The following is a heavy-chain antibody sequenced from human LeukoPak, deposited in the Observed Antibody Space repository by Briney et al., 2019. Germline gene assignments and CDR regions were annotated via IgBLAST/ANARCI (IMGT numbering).Heavy chain of an antibody. V-gene: IGHV1-18*04. CDR3: ARDTPGIRYFDWLEAPDY. J-gene: IGHJ4*02. CDR2: ISAYNGNT. D-gene: IGHD3-9*01. Sequence: VSVKVSCKASGYTFTSYGISWVRQAPGQGLEWMGWISAYNGNTNYAQKLQGRVTMTTDTSTSTAYMELRSLRSDDTAVYYCARDTPGIRYFDWLEAPDYWGQGTLVTVSS. CDR1: GYTFTSYG.